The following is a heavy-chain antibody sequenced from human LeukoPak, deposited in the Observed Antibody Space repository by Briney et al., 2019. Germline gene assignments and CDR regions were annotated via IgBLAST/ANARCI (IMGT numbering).Heavy chain of an antibody. CDR2: IIPIFGTA. CDR3: ARAPAVAGKSMDV. Sequence: SVKVSCKASGYTFTGYYMHWVRQAPGQGLEWMGGIIPIFGTANYAQKFQGRVTITTDESTSTAYMELSSLRSEDTAVYYCARAPAVAGKSMDVWGKGTTVTVSS. CDR1: GYTFTGYY. D-gene: IGHD6-19*01. V-gene: IGHV1-69*05. J-gene: IGHJ6*03.